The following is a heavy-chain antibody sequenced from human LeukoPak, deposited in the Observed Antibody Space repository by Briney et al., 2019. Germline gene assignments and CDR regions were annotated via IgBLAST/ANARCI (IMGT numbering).Heavy chain of an antibody. CDR1: AYTLTELS. CDR3: ATSSVVVVAATLDY. J-gene: IGHJ4*02. D-gene: IGHD2-15*01. V-gene: IGHV1-24*01. Sequence: GASVKVSCTVSAYTLTELSMHWVRQAHGKGLEWMGGFDPEDGETIYAQKFQGRVTMTEATSTDTAYMELSSLRSEDTAVYYCATSSVVVVAATLDYWGQGTLVTVSS. CDR2: FDPEDGET.